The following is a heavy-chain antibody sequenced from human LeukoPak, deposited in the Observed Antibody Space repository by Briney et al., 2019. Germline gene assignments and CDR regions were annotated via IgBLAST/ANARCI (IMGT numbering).Heavy chain of an antibody. D-gene: IGHD3-22*01. CDR3: AKDNGPDYYDSSGYYDPYYMDV. CDR2: IRYDGSNK. CDR1: GFTFSSYG. V-gene: IGHV3-30*02. J-gene: IGHJ6*03. Sequence: GGSLRLSCAASGFTFSSYGMHWVRQAPGKGLEWVAFIRYDGSNKYYADSVKGRFTISRDNSKNTLYLQMNSLRAEDTAVYYCAKDNGPDYYDSSGYYDPYYMDVWGKGTTVTVSS.